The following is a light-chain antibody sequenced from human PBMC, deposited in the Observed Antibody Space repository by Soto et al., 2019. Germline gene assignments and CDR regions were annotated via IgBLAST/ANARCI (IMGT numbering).Light chain of an antibody. CDR2: GAS. J-gene: IGKJ1*01. V-gene: IGKV3-20*01. CDR1: QSVSSSY. CDR3: QQYGSSPRT. Sequence: EIVLTQSPGTLSLSPGERATLSCRASQSVSSSYLAWYQQKPGQAPRLLIDGASSRATGIPDRFSGSGSGTDFTLIISRLEPEDFAVYYCQQYGSSPRTFGQGTKVEIK.